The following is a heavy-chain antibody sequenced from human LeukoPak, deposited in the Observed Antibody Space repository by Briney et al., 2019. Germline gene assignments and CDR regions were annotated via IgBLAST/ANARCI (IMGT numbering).Heavy chain of an antibody. CDR1: GYTFTGYY. D-gene: IGHD3-9*01. Sequence: ASVKVSCKASGYTFTGYYVHWVRQAPGQGLEWMGWINPNSGGTNYAQKFQGRVTMTRDTSTSTAYMELSRLRSDDTAVYYCARGDHYDVLTGFQTPSHLSDYWGQGTLVTVSS. V-gene: IGHV1-2*02. CDR3: ARGDHYDVLTGFQTPSHLSDY. J-gene: IGHJ4*02. CDR2: INPNSGGT.